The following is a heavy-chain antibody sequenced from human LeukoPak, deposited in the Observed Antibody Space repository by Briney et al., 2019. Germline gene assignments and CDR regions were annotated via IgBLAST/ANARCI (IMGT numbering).Heavy chain of an antibody. V-gene: IGHV3-21*01. D-gene: IGHD6-13*01. J-gene: IGHJ6*03. CDR2: ISSSSSYI. CDR3: ARGESSSWLDHYYYYMDV. Sequence: GGSLRLTCAASGFTFSSYSMNWVRQAPGKGLEWVSSISSSSSYIYYADSVKGRFTISRDNAKNSLYLQMNSLRAEDTAVYYCARGESSSWLDHYYYYMDVWGKGTTVTVSS. CDR1: GFTFSSYS.